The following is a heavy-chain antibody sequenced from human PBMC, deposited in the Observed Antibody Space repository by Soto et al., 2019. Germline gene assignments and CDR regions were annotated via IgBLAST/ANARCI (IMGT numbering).Heavy chain of an antibody. V-gene: IGHV4-30-2*02. Sequence: SETLSLTCAVSGGSISSGGYSWSWIRQPPGKGLEWIGYIYHSGSTYYNPSLKSRVTISVDTSKNQFSLKLSSVTAADTAVYYCARRYGTTFDYWGQGTLVTSPQ. CDR2: IYHSGST. CDR3: ARRYGTTFDY. CDR1: GGSISSGGYS. D-gene: IGHD1-7*01. J-gene: IGHJ4*02.